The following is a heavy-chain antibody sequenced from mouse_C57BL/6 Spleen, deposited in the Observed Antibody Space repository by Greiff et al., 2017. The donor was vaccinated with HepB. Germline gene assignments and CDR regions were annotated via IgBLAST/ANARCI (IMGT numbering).Heavy chain of an antibody. CDR1: GYTFTSYG. Sequence: VQLQQSGAELARPGASVKLSCKASGYTFTSYGISWVKQRTGQGLEWIGEIYPRSGNTYYNEKFKGKATLTADNSSRTAYMELRSLTSEDSAVYFCARRRDVTDYYAMDYWGQGTSVTVSS. J-gene: IGHJ4*01. CDR2: IYPRSGNT. CDR3: ARRRDVTDYYAMDY. D-gene: IGHD2-13*01. V-gene: IGHV1-81*01.